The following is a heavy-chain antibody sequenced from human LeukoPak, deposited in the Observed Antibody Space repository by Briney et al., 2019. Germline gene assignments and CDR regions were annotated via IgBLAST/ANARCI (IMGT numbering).Heavy chain of an antibody. CDR1: GVSINSYY. CDR3: ASRSPFDSSGYSAFDI. D-gene: IGHD3-22*01. V-gene: IGHV4-59*08. CDR2: IYYSGST. Sequence: SETLSLTCTVSGVSINSYYWTWIRQPPGKGLEWIGYIYYSGSTNYNPSLKSRVTISVDTSKNQFSLKLSSVTAADTAVYYCASRSPFDSSGYSAFDIWGQGTMVTVSS. J-gene: IGHJ3*02.